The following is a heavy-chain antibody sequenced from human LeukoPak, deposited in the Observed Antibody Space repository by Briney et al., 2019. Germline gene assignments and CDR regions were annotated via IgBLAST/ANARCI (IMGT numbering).Heavy chain of an antibody. Sequence: SETLSLTCAVSGGSISSGGYSWSWIRQPPGKGLEWIGYIYHSGSTYYNPSLKSRVTISVDRSKSQFSLKLSSVTAADTAVYYCARDGAGVGYFDYWGQGTLVTVSS. V-gene: IGHV4-30-2*01. D-gene: IGHD3-10*01. J-gene: IGHJ4*02. CDR2: IYHSGST. CDR3: ARDGAGVGYFDY. CDR1: GGSISSGGYS.